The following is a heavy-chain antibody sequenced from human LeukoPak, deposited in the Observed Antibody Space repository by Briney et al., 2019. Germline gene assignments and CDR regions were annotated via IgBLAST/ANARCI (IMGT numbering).Heavy chain of an antibody. CDR1: GGTFSSYA. CDR3: ARGLGYCSGGSCHLSAFDI. Sequence: GASVKVSCKASGGTFSSYAISWVRQAPGQGLEWMGGIIPIFGTANYAQKFQGRVTITADESTSTAYMELRSLRSDDTAVYYCARGLGYCSGGSCHLSAFDIWGQGTMVTVSS. CDR2: IIPIFGTA. D-gene: IGHD2-15*01. J-gene: IGHJ3*02. V-gene: IGHV1-69*13.